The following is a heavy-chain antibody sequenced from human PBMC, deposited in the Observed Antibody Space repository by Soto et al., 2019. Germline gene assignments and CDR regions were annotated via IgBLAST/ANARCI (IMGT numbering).Heavy chain of an antibody. J-gene: IGHJ6*02. V-gene: IGHV1-18*01. CDR1: GYTFTSYG. D-gene: IGHD2-2*01. CDR2: ISAYNGNT. CDR3: AREGYCSSTSCYVNYYYYYVMDV. Sequence: VASVKVSCKASGYTFTSYGISWVRQAPGQGLEWMGWISAYNGNTNYAQKLQGRVTMTTDTSTSTAYMELRSLRSDDTAVYYCAREGYCSSTSCYVNYYYYYVMDVWGQGTTVTVSS.